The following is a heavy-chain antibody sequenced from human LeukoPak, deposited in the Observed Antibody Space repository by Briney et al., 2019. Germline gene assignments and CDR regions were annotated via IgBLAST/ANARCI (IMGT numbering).Heavy chain of an antibody. Sequence: GGSLRLSCAASGFTFSSYSMNWVRQAPGKGLEGVSYISSSSSTIYYADSVKGRFTISRDNAKNSLYLQMNSLRAEDTAVYYCAGAGNHDAFDIWGQGTMVTVSS. CDR2: ISSSSSTI. CDR1: GFTFSSYS. J-gene: IGHJ3*02. D-gene: IGHD4-23*01. V-gene: IGHV3-48*01. CDR3: AGAGNHDAFDI.